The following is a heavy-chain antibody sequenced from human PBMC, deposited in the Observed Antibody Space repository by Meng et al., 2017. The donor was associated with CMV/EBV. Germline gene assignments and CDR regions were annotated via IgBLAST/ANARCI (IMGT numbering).Heavy chain of an antibody. J-gene: IGHJ6*02. CDR1: GYTFSNYD. CDR3: ARGQVQCSTINCHDYRFSGMDV. Sequence: ASVKVSCKASGYTFSNYDIIWVRQASGQGLEWVGWMNPNRGNTAYAQKFQGRVTMTRDTSTSIACMELSSLRSGDTAVYYCARGQVQCSTINCHDYRFSGMDVWGQGTTVTVSS. CDR2: MNPNRGNT. D-gene: IGHD2/OR15-2a*01. V-gene: IGHV1-8*01.